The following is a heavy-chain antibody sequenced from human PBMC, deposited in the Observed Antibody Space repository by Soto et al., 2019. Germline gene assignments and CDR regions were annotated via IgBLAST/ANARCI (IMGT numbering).Heavy chain of an antibody. CDR2: IYHSGRT. D-gene: IGHD2-21*01. J-gene: IGHJ4*01. V-gene: IGHV4-39*01. CDR3: ARKRPRVAPQAYVAY. Sequence: PETLSLTCIVSGESISSSSYYWGWIRQPPGKGLEWIGSIYHSGRTYYNPSLKSRVSISIDTSKNQFSLKLSSVTSADTALYYCARKRPRVAPQAYVAYWGNGALVT. CDR1: GESISSSSYY.